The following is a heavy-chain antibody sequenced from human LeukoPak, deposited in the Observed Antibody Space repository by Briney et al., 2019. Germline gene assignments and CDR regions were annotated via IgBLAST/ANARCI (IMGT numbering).Heavy chain of an antibody. CDR2: ISGSGGNT. J-gene: IGHJ4*02. CDR1: GFTFSSYA. D-gene: IGHD3-10*01. Sequence: PGGSLRHSCAASGFTFSSYAIGWLRQAPRKGLDWVSVISGSGGNTYYADSVKGRFTISRDTSKNTLYLQMRRLRAEDKGVYCFAEARAGKYYRSLGDGGQGSLVTVSS. CDR3: AEARAGKYYRSLGD. V-gene: IGHV3-23*01.